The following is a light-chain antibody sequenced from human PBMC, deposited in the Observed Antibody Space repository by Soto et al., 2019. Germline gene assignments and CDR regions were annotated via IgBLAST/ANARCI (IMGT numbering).Light chain of an antibody. Sequence: EIVLTQSPGTLSLSPGERATLSCRASHSVSSSYLAWYQQKPGQAPRLLIYGASSRATGIPARFSGSGSGTDLTLTISRLEPEDFAVYYCQQYGSSPLTFGGGTKVEIK. CDR3: QQYGSSPLT. V-gene: IGKV3-20*01. J-gene: IGKJ4*01. CDR1: HSVSSSY. CDR2: GAS.